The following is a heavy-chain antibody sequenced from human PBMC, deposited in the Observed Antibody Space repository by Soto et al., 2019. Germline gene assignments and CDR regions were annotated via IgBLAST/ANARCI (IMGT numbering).Heavy chain of an antibody. CDR1: GGSISSGGYY. D-gene: IGHD6-13*01. CDR3: ARVWYSSSWDAFDI. V-gene: IGHV4-31*03. Sequence: SETLSLTCTVSGGSISSGGYYWSWIRQHPGKSLEWIGYIYYSGSTYYNPSLKSRVTISVDTSKNQFSLKLSSVTAADTAVYYCARVWYSSSWDAFDIWGQGTMVTVSS. J-gene: IGHJ3*02. CDR2: IYYSGST.